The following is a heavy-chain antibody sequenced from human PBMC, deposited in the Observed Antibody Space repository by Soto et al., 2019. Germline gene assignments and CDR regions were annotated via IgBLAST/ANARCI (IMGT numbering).Heavy chain of an antibody. D-gene: IGHD2-21*01. CDR3: ARLRIATNNYKWFDP. J-gene: IGHJ5*02. CDR2: IYVTGAV. V-gene: IGHV4-31*03. Sequence: SESLSLTCSVSGAALNSGNYYWSWIRQVPGKGLEWIGHIYVTGAVDYNPSLRDRITISQDTSERQFSLNLRLVTAADTAVYYCARLRIATNNYKWFDPWGQGTLVTVSS. CDR1: GAALNSGNYY.